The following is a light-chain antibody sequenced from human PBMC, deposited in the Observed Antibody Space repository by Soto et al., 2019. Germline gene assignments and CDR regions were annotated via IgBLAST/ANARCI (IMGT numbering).Light chain of an antibody. J-gene: IGKJ1*01. CDR3: QHYNSYSEA. V-gene: IGKV1-5*03. Sequence: DIQMTQSPSTLSASVGDRVTITCRASHSISNWLAWYQQKPGKAPKLLIYKASSLESGVPSRFSGSGSGTEFTLTISSLQPDDFATYYCQHYNSYSEAFGQGTKVDIK. CDR1: HSISNW. CDR2: KAS.